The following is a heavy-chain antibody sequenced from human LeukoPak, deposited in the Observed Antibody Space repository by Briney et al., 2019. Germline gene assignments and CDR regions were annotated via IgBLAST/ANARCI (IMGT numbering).Heavy chain of an antibody. J-gene: IGHJ6*03. CDR2: IRYDGSNK. V-gene: IGHV3-30*02. CDR1: GFTFSSYG. CDR3: AKDPGTATRGFHMDV. D-gene: IGHD6-13*01. Sequence: GGSLRLSCAASGFTFSSYGMHWVRQAPGKGLEWVAFIRYDGSNKYYADSVKGRFTISRDNSKNTLYLQMNSLRGEDTAVYYCAKDPGTATRGFHMDVWGKGTRVTVSS.